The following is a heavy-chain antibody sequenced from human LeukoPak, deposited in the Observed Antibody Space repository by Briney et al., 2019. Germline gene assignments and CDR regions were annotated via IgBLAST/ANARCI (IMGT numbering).Heavy chain of an antibody. D-gene: IGHD3-22*01. CDR3: ARYPSTAYYDSSGYRFDY. V-gene: IGHV4-4*02. Sequence: PSETLSLTCAVSGGSISSSNWWSWVRQPPGKGLEWIGEIYHSGSTNYNPSLKSRVTISVDKSKNQFSLKLSSVTAADTAVYYCARYPSTAYYDSSGYRFDYWGQGTLVTVSS. CDR1: GGSISSSNW. CDR2: IYHSGST. J-gene: IGHJ4*02.